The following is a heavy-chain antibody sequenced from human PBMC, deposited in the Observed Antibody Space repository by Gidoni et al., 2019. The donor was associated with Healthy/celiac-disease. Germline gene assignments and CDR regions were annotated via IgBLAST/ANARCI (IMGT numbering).Heavy chain of an antibody. CDR3: ARAYIVVVVAATAGY. CDR1: GFTFRGYA. V-gene: IGHV3-23*01. CDR2: SSGSGGST. J-gene: IGHJ4*02. D-gene: IGHD2-15*01. Sequence: EVQLLESGGGLVQPGGSLILSCAASGFTFRGYAMSWVRQAPGKGLEWVSASSGSGGSTYYADSVKGRFTISRDNSKNTLYLQMNSLRAEDTAVYYCARAYIVVVVAATAGYWGQGTLVTVSP.